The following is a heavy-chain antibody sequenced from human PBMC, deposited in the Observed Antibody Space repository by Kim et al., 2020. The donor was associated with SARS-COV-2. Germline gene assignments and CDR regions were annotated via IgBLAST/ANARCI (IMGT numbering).Heavy chain of an antibody. V-gene: IGHV3-64D*09. CDR3: VKGPSRTTVTYFDY. D-gene: IGHD4-17*01. CDR1: GFTFSSYA. Sequence: GGSLRLSCSASGFTFSSYAMHWVRQAPGKGLEYVSAISSNGGSTYYADSVKGRFTISRDNSKNTLYLQMSSLRAEDTAVYYCVKGPSRTTVTYFDYWGQGTLVTVSS. J-gene: IGHJ4*02. CDR2: ISSNGGST.